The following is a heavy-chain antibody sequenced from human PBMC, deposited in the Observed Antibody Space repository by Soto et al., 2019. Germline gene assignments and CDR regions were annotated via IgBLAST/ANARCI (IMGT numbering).Heavy chain of an antibody. CDR3: ARGGGSYTTGWYNDY. CDR2: IWNSGTT. Sequence: QVQLQESGPGLVKPSETMSLTCTVSGVSISNSYCSWVRQPPGKKLEWNGHIWNSGTTDYNPSLRGRFTMSVDTSKNQASLRLSSVTATDTAVYYCARGGGSYTTGWYNDYWGQGTLVTVSS. J-gene: IGHJ4*02. D-gene: IGHD6-19*01. CDR1: GVSISNSY. V-gene: IGHV4-4*09.